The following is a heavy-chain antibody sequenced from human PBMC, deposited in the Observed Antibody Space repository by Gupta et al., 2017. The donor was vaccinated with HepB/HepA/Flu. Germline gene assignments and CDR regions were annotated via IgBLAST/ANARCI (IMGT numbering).Heavy chain of an antibody. Sequence: EVQLMESGGGLVQPGRSLRLSCAASGFTFDDYAMHWVRQAPGKGLEWVSGISWNSGSIGYADSVKGRFTISRDNAKNSLYLQMNSLRAEDTALYYCAKTTESAFDYWGQGTLVTVSS. CDR1: GFTFDDYA. CDR2: ISWNSGSI. D-gene: IGHD1-14*01. CDR3: AKTTESAFDY. V-gene: IGHV3-9*01. J-gene: IGHJ4*02.